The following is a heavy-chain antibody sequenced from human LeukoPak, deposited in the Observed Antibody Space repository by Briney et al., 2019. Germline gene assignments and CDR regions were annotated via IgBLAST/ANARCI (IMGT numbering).Heavy chain of an antibody. CDR3: ARLDFGSSVWYVFDY. V-gene: IGHV7-4-1*02. CDR2: INTNTGNP. CDR1: GYTFTNYA. Sequence: ASVKVSCKASGYTFTNYAMNWVRQAPGQGLEWMGWINTNTGNPTYAQGFTGRFVFSLDTSVSTAYLQISSLKAEDTAVYYCARLDFGSSVWYVFDYWGQGTLVTVSS. D-gene: IGHD6-19*01. J-gene: IGHJ4*02.